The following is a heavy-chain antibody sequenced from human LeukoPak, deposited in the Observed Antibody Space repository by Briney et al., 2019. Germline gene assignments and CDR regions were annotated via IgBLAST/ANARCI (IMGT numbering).Heavy chain of an antibody. CDR1: GFTVISNY. CDR2: IYSGGST. J-gene: IGHJ4*02. D-gene: IGHD5-12*01. V-gene: IGHV3-66*01. CDR3: ARAGYDY. Sequence: GGSLRLSCAASGFTVISNYMSWVRQAPGRGLEWVSVIYSGGSTYYADSVRGRFTISRDNSKNTLYLQMNSLRAEDTAVYYCARAGYDYWGQGTLVTVSS.